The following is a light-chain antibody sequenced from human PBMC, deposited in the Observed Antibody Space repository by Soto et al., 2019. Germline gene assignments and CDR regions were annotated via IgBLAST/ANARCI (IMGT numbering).Light chain of an antibody. V-gene: IGLV2-14*01. CDR2: EVR. CDR1: TSDIGGYNY. Sequence: QSALTQPASVSGSPGQSITISCTGTTSDIGGYNYVSWYQQYPGKAPKLIIYEVRNRPSGVSNRFSASKSGNTASLTISGLQAEDEADYYCCSYAGSSTWVFGGGTKLTVL. J-gene: IGLJ3*02. CDR3: CSYAGSSTWV.